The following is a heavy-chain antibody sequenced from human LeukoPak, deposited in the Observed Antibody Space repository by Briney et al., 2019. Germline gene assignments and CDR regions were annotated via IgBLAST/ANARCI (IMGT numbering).Heavy chain of an antibody. CDR3: ARHVAGGGGDYYYYYGMDV. CDR2: IYYSGST. Sequence: PSETLSLTCTVSGGSISSSRYYWGWIRQPPGKGLEWIGSIYYSGSTYYNPSLKSRVTISVDTSKNQFSLKLSSVTAADTAVYYCARHVAGGGGDYYYYYGMDVWGQGTTVTVSS. CDR1: GGSISSSRYY. V-gene: IGHV4-39*01. D-gene: IGHD3-10*01. J-gene: IGHJ6*02.